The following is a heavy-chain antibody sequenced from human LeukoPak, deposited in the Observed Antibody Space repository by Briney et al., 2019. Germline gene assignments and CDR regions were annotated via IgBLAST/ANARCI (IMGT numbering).Heavy chain of an antibody. CDR3: ARDLPAASGWFDP. J-gene: IGHJ5*02. CDR1: GDSSSNYY. D-gene: IGHD2-2*01. CDR2: IYTSGST. Sequence: SETLSLTCSVSGDSSSNYYWSWFRQPPGKGLEWIGLIYTSGSTNYNPSLKSRVTISVDTSKNQFSLKLSSVTAADTAVYYCARDLPAASGWFDPWGQGTLVTVSS. V-gene: IGHV4-4*09.